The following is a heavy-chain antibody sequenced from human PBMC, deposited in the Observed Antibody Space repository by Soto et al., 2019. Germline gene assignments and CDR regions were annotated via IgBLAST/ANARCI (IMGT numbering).Heavy chain of an antibody. CDR1: GFTLSSYA. D-gene: IGHD5-18*01. J-gene: IGHJ4*02. V-gene: IGHV3-23*01. CDR3: AREYRRGYSYGPDY. CDR2: ISGTGSDT. Sequence: GGSLRLSCVTSGFTLSSYAMSWVRQAPGKGLEWVSAISGTGSDTFYADSVKGRLTISRDNSKNTVDLQMNSLRAEDTAVYYCAREYRRGYSYGPDYWGQGTLVTVSS.